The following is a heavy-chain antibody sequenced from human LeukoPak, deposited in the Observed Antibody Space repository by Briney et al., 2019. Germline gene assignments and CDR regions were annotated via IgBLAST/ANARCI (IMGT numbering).Heavy chain of an antibody. D-gene: IGHD5-18*01. Sequence: SETLSLTCTVSGGSISSYSWSWIRQPPGKGLEWIGYIYYSGSTSYNPSLKSRVTISVDTSKNQFSLQVSSVTAADTAVYYCARHGYSYGFCFDPWGQGTLVTVSS. CDR3: ARHGYSYGFCFDP. CDR1: GGSISSYS. CDR2: IYYSGST. V-gene: IGHV4-59*08. J-gene: IGHJ5*02.